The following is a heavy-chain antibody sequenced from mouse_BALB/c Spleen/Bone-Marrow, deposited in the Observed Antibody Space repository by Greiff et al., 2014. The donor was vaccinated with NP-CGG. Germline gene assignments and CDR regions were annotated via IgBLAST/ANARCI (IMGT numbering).Heavy chain of an antibody. V-gene: IGHV7-3*02. Sequence: EVQLVESGGGLVQPGGSLRLSCATSGFTFTDYYMSWVRQPPGKALEWLGFIRNKANGYTTEYSASVKGRFTISRDNSQSILYLQMNTLRAEDSATYYSATGWFAYWGQGTLVTVSA. J-gene: IGHJ3*01. CDR3: ATGWFAY. CDR2: IRNKANGYTT. CDR1: GFTFTDYY.